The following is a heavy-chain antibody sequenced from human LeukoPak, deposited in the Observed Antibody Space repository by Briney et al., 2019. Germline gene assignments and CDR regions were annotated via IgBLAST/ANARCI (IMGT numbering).Heavy chain of an antibody. J-gene: IGHJ3*02. Sequence: GGTLRLSCAASGFTFSSSGMSWVRQAPGKGLEWLSAIRGSGGSTYYADSVKGRFTISRDNSKNTLYLQMNSLRAEDTAVHYCALLVVTDAFDIWGQGTMVTVSS. D-gene: IGHD3-22*01. CDR3: ALLVVTDAFDI. V-gene: IGHV3-23*01. CDR1: GFTFSSSG. CDR2: IRGSGGST.